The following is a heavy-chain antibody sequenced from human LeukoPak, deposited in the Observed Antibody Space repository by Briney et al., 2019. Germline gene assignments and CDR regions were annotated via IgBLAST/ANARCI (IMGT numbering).Heavy chain of an antibody. V-gene: IGHV1-2*02. Sequence: ASVKVSCKASGYTFTGYYMHWVRQAPGQGLEWMGWINPNSGGTNYAQKFRGRVTMTRDTSISTAYMELSRLRSDDTAVYYCARDRRWLQLTSGDYWGQGTLVTVSS. J-gene: IGHJ4*02. CDR1: GYTFTGYY. D-gene: IGHD5-24*01. CDR2: INPNSGGT. CDR3: ARDRRWLQLTSGDY.